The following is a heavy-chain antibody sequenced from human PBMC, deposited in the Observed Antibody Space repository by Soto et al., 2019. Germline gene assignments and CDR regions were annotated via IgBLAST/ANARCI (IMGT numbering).Heavy chain of an antibody. D-gene: IGHD2-15*01. V-gene: IGHV1-69*01. Sequence: QVQLVQSGAEVKKPGSSVKVSCKSSGGTFSTYGFFWVRQAPGQGLEWMGGIIPIFGTTNYAQKFQDRVTITTAESTTTVSMEPTSPKSAATAVYYCARLGVRVFYSPLRIEPRGQGKLATVSS. J-gene: IGHJ5*02. CDR2: IIPIFGTT. CDR1: GGTFSTYG. CDR3: ARLGVRVFYSPLRIEP.